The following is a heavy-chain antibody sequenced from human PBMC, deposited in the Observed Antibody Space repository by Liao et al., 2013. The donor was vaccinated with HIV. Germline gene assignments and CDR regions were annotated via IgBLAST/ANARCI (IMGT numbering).Heavy chain of an antibody. V-gene: IGHV4-61*02. Sequence: QVQLQESGPGLVKPSQTLSLTCTVSGVSISSGTYYWSWIRQPAGKGLEWIGHIYTSGSTNYNPSLKSRVTISVDRSKNQFSLKLTSVTAADTAVYYCARGALWFGDQNWFDPWGQGTLVTVSS. CDR1: GVSISSGTYY. J-gene: IGHJ5*02. CDR2: IYTSGST. CDR3: ARGALWFGDQNWFDP. D-gene: IGHD3-10*01.